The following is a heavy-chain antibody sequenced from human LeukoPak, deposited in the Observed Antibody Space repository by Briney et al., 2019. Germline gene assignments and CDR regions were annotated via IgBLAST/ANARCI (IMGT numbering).Heavy chain of an antibody. Sequence: SETLSLTCAVYGGSFSGYYWSWIRQPPGKGLEWIGEINHSGSTNYNPSLKSRVIISVDTSKNQFSLKLSSVTAADTAVYYCAARHRIAAAGTRSFDYWGQGTLVTVSS. V-gene: IGHV4-34*01. CDR2: INHSGST. CDR1: GGSFSGYY. D-gene: IGHD6-13*01. CDR3: AARHRIAAAGTRSFDY. J-gene: IGHJ4*02.